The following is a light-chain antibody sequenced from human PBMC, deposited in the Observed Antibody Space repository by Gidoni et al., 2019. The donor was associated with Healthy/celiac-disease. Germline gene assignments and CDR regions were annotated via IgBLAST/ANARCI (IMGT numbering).Light chain of an antibody. CDR2: AAS. CDR1: QGISSY. V-gene: IGKV1-9*01. Sequence: DIQLTQSPSFLSASVGDRVTITCRASQGISSYLAWSQQKPGKAPKLLIYAASPLQSGVPSRFSGSGSGTEFTLTISSLQPEDFATYYCQQLNSYPWTFGQGTKVEIK. CDR3: QQLNSYPWT. J-gene: IGKJ1*01.